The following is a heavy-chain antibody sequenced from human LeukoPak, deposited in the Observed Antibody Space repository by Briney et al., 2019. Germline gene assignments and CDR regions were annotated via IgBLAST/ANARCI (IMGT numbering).Heavy chain of an antibody. CDR1: GFTFSDYY. CDR2: ISTSGSSI. J-gene: IGHJ4*02. V-gene: IGHV3-11*01. D-gene: IGHD2-15*01. CDR3: AKSVVVITFRFDD. Sequence: GGSLRLSCAASGFTFSDYYMSWIRQAPGKGLEWVSYISTSGSSIYYADSVKGRFTISRDNAKNSLYLQMNNLRADDTAVYYCAKSVVVITFRFDDWGQGALVTVSS.